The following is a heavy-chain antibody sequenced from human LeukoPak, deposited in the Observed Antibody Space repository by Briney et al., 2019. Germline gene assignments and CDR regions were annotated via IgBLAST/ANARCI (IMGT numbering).Heavy chain of an antibody. CDR3: ARVSTSFEAHNYYYMDV. CDR2: INHSGST. CDR1: GGSFSGYF. D-gene: IGHD2-2*01. V-gene: IGHV4-34*01. J-gene: IGHJ6*03. Sequence: PSETLSLTCAVYGGSFSGYFWNWIRQSPGKGLEWIGGINHSGSTNYNPSLKSRVTISVDTSKNQFSLKLSSVTAADTAVYYCARVSTSFEAHNYYYMDVWGKGTTVTVSS.